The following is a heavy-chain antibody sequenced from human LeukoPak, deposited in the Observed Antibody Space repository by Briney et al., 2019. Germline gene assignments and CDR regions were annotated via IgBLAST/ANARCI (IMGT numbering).Heavy chain of an antibody. J-gene: IGHJ6*03. CDR1: GFTFSSYE. V-gene: IGHV3-48*03. CDR3: ARERGYDFWSGYYRYYYMDV. D-gene: IGHD3-3*01. Sequence: GGSLRLSCAASGFTFSSYEMNWVRQAPGKGLEWVSYISSSGSTIYYADSVKGRSTISRDNAKNSLYLQMNSLRAEDTAVYYCARERGYDFWSGYYRYYYMDVWGKGTTVTVSS. CDR2: ISSSGSTI.